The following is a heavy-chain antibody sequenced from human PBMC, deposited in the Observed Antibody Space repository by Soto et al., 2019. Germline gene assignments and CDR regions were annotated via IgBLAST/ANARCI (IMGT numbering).Heavy chain of an antibody. Sequence: SETLSLTCAVSGGSISSGGYSWSWIRQPPGKGLEWIGYIYHSGSTYYNPSLKSRVTISVDRSKNQFSLKLSSVTAADTAVSYWANSHAGAHITAAVNWGQGPLVTVSS. CDR1: GGSISSGGYS. J-gene: IGHJ4*02. V-gene: IGHV4-30-2*01. D-gene: IGHD6-13*01. CDR3: ANSHAGAHITAAVN. CDR2: IYHSGST.